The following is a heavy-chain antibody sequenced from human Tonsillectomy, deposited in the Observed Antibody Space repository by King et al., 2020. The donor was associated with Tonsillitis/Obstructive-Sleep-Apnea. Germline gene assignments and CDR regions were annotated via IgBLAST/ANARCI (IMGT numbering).Heavy chain of an antibody. CDR2: IYSGGST. Sequence: VQLVESGGGLVQPGGSLRLSCAASGFTVSSNYMSWVRQAPGKGLEWVSVIYSGGSTYYADSVKGRFTISRDNSKNTLYLQMDSLRAEDTAVYYLEKPYYDFWSGYSDAFDIWGRGTMVTVSS. CDR3: EKPYYDFWSGYSDAFDI. J-gene: IGHJ3*02. D-gene: IGHD3-3*01. CDR1: GFTVSSNY. V-gene: IGHV3-66*01.